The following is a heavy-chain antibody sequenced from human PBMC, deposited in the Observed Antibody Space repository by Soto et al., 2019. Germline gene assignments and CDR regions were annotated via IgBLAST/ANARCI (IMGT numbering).Heavy chain of an antibody. J-gene: IGHJ6*02. Sequence: QTGGSLRLSCAASGFTVSSNYMSWVRQAPGKGLEWVSVIYIGGSTYYADSVKGRFTISRDNSKNTLYLQMNSLRAEDTAVYYCARGGQLPWTKRVSAYYYYGMDVWGQGTTVTVSS. V-gene: IGHV3-53*01. D-gene: IGHD6-6*01. CDR2: IYIGGST. CDR3: ARGGQLPWTKRVSAYYYYGMDV. CDR1: GFTVSSNY.